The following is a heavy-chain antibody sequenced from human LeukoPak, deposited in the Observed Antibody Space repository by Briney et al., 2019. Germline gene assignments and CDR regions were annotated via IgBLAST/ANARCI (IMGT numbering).Heavy chain of an antibody. CDR1: GDSISGYS. D-gene: IGHD1-1*01. Sequence: PSETLSLTCSVSGDSISGYSWSWIRQPPGMGLEWIGYIHYSGSTTYNPSLKSRVTISVDTSKNQFSLKLSAVTAADTAVYYCARRTATGRFDPWGQGTLVTVSS. J-gene: IGHJ5*02. CDR2: IHYSGST. CDR3: ARRTATGRFDP. V-gene: IGHV4-59*08.